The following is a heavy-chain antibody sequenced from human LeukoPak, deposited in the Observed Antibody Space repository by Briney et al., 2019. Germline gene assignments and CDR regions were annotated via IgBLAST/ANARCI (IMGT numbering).Heavy chain of an antibody. CDR3: AREHWVAPDH. Sequence: PGGSLTLSCAASGFTFGVDYMTWIRQAPGRGLEPLSFISPTGDIIKYVDSVKGRFTISRDNAKSSMYLEMNSLRAEDTAVYYCAREHWVAPDHWGQGTLVTVSP. CDR2: ISPTGDII. V-gene: IGHV3-11*01. CDR1: GFTFGVDY. J-gene: IGHJ4*02. D-gene: IGHD2-15*01.